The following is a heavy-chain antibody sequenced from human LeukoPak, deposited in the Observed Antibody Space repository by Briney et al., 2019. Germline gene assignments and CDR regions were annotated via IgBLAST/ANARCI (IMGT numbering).Heavy chain of an antibody. J-gene: IGHJ3*02. D-gene: IGHD6-13*01. CDR2: INPNSGGT. Sequence: GASVKVSCKASGYTFTGYYMHWVRQAPGQGLEWMGWINPNSGGTNYAQKFQGRVTMTRDTSISTAYMELSRLRSDDTAVYYCARDKGAAAKDAFDIWGQGTMVTVSS. V-gene: IGHV1-2*02. CDR1: GYTFTGYY. CDR3: ARDKGAAAKDAFDI.